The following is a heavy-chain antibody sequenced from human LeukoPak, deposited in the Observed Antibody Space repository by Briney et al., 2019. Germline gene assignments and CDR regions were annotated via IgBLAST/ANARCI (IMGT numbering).Heavy chain of an antibody. CDR1: GGSISSGSYY. CDR2: IYTSGST. CDR3: ATEGFVGARVRDI. Sequence: SQTLSLTCTVSGGSISSGSYYWSRIRQPAGKGLEWIGRIYTSGSTNYNPSLKSRVTISVDTSKNQFSLKLSSVTAADTAVYYCATEGFVGARVRDIWGQGTMVTVSS. D-gene: IGHD1-26*01. V-gene: IGHV4-61*02. J-gene: IGHJ3*02.